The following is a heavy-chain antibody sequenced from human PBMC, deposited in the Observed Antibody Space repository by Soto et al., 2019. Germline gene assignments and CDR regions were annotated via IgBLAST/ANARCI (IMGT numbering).Heavy chain of an antibody. J-gene: IGHJ4*02. CDR3: GGGGAYIFYGDPA. D-gene: IGHD4-17*01. CDR2: IKEDGTEK. V-gene: IGHV3-7*04. Sequence: EVQLVESGGGLVQPGGSLRLSCVASGFSFDTHWMTWVRQAPGKGLEWVANIKEDGTEKNYVDSVKGRFSISRDNAKNLLDREMSRRRAEDAAGYCGGGGGAYIFYGDPAGGQGILVTVSS. CDR1: GFSFDTHW.